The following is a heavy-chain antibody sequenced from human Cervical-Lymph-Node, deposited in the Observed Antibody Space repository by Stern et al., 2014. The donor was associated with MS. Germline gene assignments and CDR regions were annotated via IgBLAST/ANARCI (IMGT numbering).Heavy chain of an antibody. J-gene: IGHJ6*02. V-gene: IGHV1-24*01. CDR3: ATDRDDFRSGYSAPTKGYGLDV. Sequence: VQLVESGAEVKKPGASVKVSCKVSGSTLTELSMHWVRQAPGKGLEWMGGFDPEDGETIYAQKFQGRVTMTEDTSTDTADMELSSLRSEDTAVYYCATDRDDFRSGYSAPTKGYGLDVWGQGTTVTVTS. CDR2: FDPEDGET. CDR1: GSTLTELS. D-gene: IGHD3-3*01.